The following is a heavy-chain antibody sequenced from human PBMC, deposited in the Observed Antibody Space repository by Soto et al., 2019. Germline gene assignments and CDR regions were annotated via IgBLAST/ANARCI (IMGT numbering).Heavy chain of an antibody. V-gene: IGHV3-23*01. J-gene: IGHJ4*02. Sequence: EVQLLESGGGLVQPGGSLRLSCAASGFTFSSYAMSWVRQAPGKGLEWVSAISGSGGSTYYADSVKGRFTISRDNSKNTLYLQMNRLRAEDTAVYYCAKDLGRGVIIYYFDYWGQGTLVTVSS. CDR1: GFTFSSYA. CDR2: ISGSGGST. CDR3: AKDLGRGVIIYYFDY. D-gene: IGHD3-10*01.